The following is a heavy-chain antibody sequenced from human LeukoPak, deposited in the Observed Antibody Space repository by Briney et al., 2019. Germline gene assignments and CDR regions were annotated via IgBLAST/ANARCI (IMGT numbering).Heavy chain of an antibody. CDR3: ARASYSYDISGWVPFDY. J-gene: IGHJ4*02. Sequence: SETLSLTCSVSGGSISSSNYYWSWIRQPAGKGLEWIGRIYTSGSTNYNPSLKSRVTMSVDTSKNQFSLRLSSVTAADTAVYYCARASYSYDISGWVPFDYWGQGTLVTVSS. CDR1: GGSISSSNYY. V-gene: IGHV4-61*02. D-gene: IGHD3-22*01. CDR2: IYTSGST.